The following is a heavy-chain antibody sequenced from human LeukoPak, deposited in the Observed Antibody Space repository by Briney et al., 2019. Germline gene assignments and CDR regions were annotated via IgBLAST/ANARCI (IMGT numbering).Heavy chain of an antibody. J-gene: IGHJ2*01. D-gene: IGHD1-14*01. CDR2: ISVSGDST. V-gene: IGHV3-23*01. CDR1: EFTFSSYA. CDR3: ARQTDPDRPFDL. Sequence: GGSLRLSCAVSEFTFSSYAMSWVRPAPGKGLEWVSGISVSGDSTYYPDSVKGRFTISRDNSKNTLYLQMNSLRVEDTAVYYCARQTDPDRPFDLWGRGTLVTVSS.